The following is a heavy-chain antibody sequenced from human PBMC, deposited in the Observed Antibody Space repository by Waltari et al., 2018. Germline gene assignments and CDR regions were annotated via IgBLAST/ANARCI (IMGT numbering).Heavy chain of an antibody. CDR3: AREKGYSSGNFDY. J-gene: IGHJ4*02. CDR2: IYPDDSDT. Sequence: EVQLVQSGAEVKKPGESLKISCQGSGYSFTTYWIGWGRQMSGKGLEWMGFIYPDDSDTRYSPSFQGQVTISADKSISTTYLQWNTLKASDTAMYYCAREKGYSSGNFDYWGQGTLVTVSS. V-gene: IGHV5-51*01. CDR1: GYSFTTYW. D-gene: IGHD6-19*01.